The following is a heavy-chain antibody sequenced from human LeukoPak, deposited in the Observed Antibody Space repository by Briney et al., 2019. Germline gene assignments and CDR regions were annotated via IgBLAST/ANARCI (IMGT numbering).Heavy chain of an antibody. CDR1: GFTFSNYG. CDR2: IHNSGRV. V-gene: IGHV4-34*01. Sequence: GSLRLSCAASGFTFSNYGMSWVRQSPGKELEWIGDIHNSGRVNYNPSLGSRVTISFDTSENQFSLKMTSVTAADTGVYYCAKGGLHLWWTNWFDPWGQGTSVAVSS. J-gene: IGHJ5*02. D-gene: IGHD5-18*01. CDR3: AKGGLHLWWTNWFDP.